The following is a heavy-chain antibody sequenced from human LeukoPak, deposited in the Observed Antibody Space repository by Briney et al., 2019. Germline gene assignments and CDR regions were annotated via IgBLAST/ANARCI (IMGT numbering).Heavy chain of an antibody. D-gene: IGHD1-14*01. V-gene: IGHV4-31*03. Sequence: SQTLSLTCTVSGGSISSGGYYWSWIRQHPGKGLEWIGYIYYSGSTYYNPSLKSRVTISVDTSKNQFSLKLSSVTAADTAVYYCARDPGPRHVFYSNYMDVWGKGTTVTVSS. CDR1: GGSISSGGYY. CDR3: ARDPGPRHVFYSNYMDV. J-gene: IGHJ6*03. CDR2: IYYSGST.